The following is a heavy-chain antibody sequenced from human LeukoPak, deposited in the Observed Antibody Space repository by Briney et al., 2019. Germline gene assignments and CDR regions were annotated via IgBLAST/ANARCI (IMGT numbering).Heavy chain of an antibody. CDR1: GFTFSGSA. CDR2: IRSTANGYAT. D-gene: IGHD2-21*02. J-gene: IGHJ6*03. V-gene: IGHV3-73*01. Sequence: GGSLRLSCAASGFTFSGSALHWVRQASGKGLEWVGRIRSTANGYATAYAASVKGRFTISRDNAKNSLYLQMNSLRAEDTAVYYCAREIGGGDYYYSYYMDVWGKGTTVSVSS. CDR3: AREIGGGDYYYSYYMDV.